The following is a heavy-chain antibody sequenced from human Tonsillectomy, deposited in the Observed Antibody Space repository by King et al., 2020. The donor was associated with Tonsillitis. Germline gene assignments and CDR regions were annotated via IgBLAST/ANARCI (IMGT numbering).Heavy chain of an antibody. CDR1: GGTFSSYA. CDR2: IIPILGIA. V-gene: IGHV1-69*04. J-gene: IGHJ4*02. CDR3: ATNGYRSSWYEGFY. Sequence: QLVQSGAEVKKPGSSVKVSCKASGGTFSSYAITWVRQAPGQGLEWMGRIIPILGIADYVQKFQGRVTITADKSTSTAYMELSSLRSEDTAVYYCATNGYRSSWYEGFYWGQGTLVSVSS. D-gene: IGHD6-13*01.